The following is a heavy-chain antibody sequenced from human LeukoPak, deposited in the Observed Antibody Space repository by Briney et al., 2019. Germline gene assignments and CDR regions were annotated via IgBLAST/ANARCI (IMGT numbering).Heavy chain of an antibody. CDR1: GFTFSSYG. CDR2: ISFDGVKT. CDR3: AKDRGSSSAAYGMDV. J-gene: IGHJ6*02. Sequence: GGSLRLSCAASGFTFSSYGMHWVRQAPGKGLEWVALISFDGVKTDYADSVKGRFTISRDSSQNTLYLQMNSLRAEDTAVYYCAKDRGSSSAAYGMDVWGQGATVTVSS. D-gene: IGHD6-13*01. V-gene: IGHV3-30*18.